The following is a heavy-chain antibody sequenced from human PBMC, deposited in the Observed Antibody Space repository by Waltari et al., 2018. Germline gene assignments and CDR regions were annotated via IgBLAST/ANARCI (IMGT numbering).Heavy chain of an antibody. J-gene: IGHJ4*02. CDR3: AKDPHVLLWFRELGYFDY. Sequence: EVQLVESGGGLVQPGGSLRLSCAASGFTFSSYAMSWVRQAPGKGLEWVSAISGSGGSTYYADSVKGRFTISRDNSKNTLYLQMNSLRAEDTAVYYCAKDPHVLLWFRELGYFDYWGQGTLVTVSS. D-gene: IGHD3-10*01. V-gene: IGHV3-23*04. CDR1: GFTFSSYA. CDR2: ISGSGGST.